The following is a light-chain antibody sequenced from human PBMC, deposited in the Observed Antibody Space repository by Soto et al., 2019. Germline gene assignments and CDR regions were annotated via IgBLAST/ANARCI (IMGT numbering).Light chain of an antibody. CDR3: QQHYSSPLT. Sequence: DIVMTQSPDSLAVSLGERATINCKSSQSLLYRSNNKNYLAWYQQKPGQPPKLLIYWASTRESGVPNRFSGSGSGTDFTLTISSLQAEDVAVYYCQQHYSSPLTFGGGTKVDI. J-gene: IGKJ4*01. CDR1: QSLLYRSNNKNY. CDR2: WAS. V-gene: IGKV4-1*01.